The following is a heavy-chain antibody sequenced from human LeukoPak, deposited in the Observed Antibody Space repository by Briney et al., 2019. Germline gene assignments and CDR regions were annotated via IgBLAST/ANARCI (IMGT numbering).Heavy chain of an antibody. J-gene: IGHJ4*02. CDR3: ARTLRTPISYYFDY. CDR1: GFTVSSNY. CDR2: IYSGGST. D-gene: IGHD4-17*01. Sequence: PGGSLRLSCAASGFTVSSNYMSWVRQAPGKGLEWVSVIYSGGSTYYADSVKGRFTISRDNSKNTLYLQMNSLRAEDTAVYYCARTLRTPISYYFDYWGQGTLVTVSS. V-gene: IGHV3-66*01.